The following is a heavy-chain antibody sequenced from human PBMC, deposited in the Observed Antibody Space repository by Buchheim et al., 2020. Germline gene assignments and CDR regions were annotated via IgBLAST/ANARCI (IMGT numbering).Heavy chain of an antibody. D-gene: IGHD2-15*01. CDR3: ARAESVVVVAATPEYCQH. J-gene: IGHJ1*01. Sequence: QVQLQESGPGLVTPSGPLSLTCAVSGGSISSSNWWSWVRQPPGKGLEWFGEIYHSGSTNYNPSLKSRVTISVDKSKNQFSLKLVSVTAADTAVYYCARAESVVVVAATPEYCQHWGQGT. CDR1: GGSISSSNW. V-gene: IGHV4-4*02. CDR2: IYHSGST.